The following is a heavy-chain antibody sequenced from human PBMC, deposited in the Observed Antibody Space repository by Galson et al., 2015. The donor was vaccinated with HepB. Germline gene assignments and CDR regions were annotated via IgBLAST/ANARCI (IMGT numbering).Heavy chain of an antibody. CDR1: GFTFSSYS. Sequence: SLRLSCAASGFTFSSYSMNWVRQAPGKGLEWVSSISSSSSYIYYADSVKGRFTISRDNAKNSLYLQMNSLRAEDTAVYYCARSPLYDFERNDAFDIWGQGTMVTVSS. V-gene: IGHV3-21*01. CDR2: ISSSSSYI. D-gene: IGHD3-3*01. CDR3: ARSPLYDFERNDAFDI. J-gene: IGHJ3*02.